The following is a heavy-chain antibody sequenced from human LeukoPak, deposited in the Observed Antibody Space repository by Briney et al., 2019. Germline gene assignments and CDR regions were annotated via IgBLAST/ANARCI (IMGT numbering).Heavy chain of an antibody. Sequence: GGSLRLSCAASGFTFSSYGMHWVRQAPGKGLEWVAVISYDGSNKYYADSVKGRFTISRDNSKNTLYLQMNSLRAEDTAVYYCARGRGVVTSAFDIWGQGTMVTVSS. V-gene: IGHV3-30*03. CDR2: ISYDGSNK. D-gene: IGHD3-22*01. CDR3: ARGRGVVTSAFDI. CDR1: GFTFSSYG. J-gene: IGHJ3*02.